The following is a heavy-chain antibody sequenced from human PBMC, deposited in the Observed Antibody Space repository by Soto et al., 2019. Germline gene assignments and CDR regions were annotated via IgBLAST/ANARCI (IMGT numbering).Heavy chain of an antibody. J-gene: IGHJ5*02. CDR2: ITGGADNT. V-gene: IGHV3-23*01. D-gene: IGHD6-19*01. CDR3: AKGRIAVAAPYNWFDP. Sequence: EVKLLESGGGLVQPGGSLRLSCVASGFTYSSYAMNWVRQAPGKGLEWVSTITGGADNTHYADSVKGRFTISRDNSKNTLSLQMNSLRVEDTAVYHWAKGRIAVAAPYNWFDPWGQGTLVTVSS. CDR1: GFTYSSYA.